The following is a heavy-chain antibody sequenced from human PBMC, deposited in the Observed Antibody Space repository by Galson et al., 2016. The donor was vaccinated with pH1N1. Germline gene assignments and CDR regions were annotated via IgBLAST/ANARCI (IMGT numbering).Heavy chain of an antibody. J-gene: IGHJ4*02. CDR2: ISGTGDNT. V-gene: IGHV3-23*01. Sequence: SLRLSCAASGFTFTNYAMTWVRRAPGKGLEWVSDISGTGDNTRYADSVKGRFTISRDNSRNTLFLQMNSLRPEDTAVYYCAKVDRDDHGDYALDYWGQGTLVTVSS. CDR1: GFTFTNYA. CDR3: AKVDRDDHGDYALDY. D-gene: IGHD4-17*01.